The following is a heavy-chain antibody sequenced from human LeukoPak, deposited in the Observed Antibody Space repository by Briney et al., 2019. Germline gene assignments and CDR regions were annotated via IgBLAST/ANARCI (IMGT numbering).Heavy chain of an antibody. V-gene: IGHV4-59*08. CDR1: SGSISSYY. Sequence: SETLSLTCTVSSGSISSYYWSWIRQPPGKGLEWIGYIYYSGSTNYNPSLKSRVTISVDTSKNQFSLKLSSVTAADTAVYYCARHNGYCCGGSCDIFDYWGQGTLVTVSS. D-gene: IGHD2-15*01. CDR3: ARHNGYCCGGSCDIFDY. CDR2: IYYSGST. J-gene: IGHJ4*02.